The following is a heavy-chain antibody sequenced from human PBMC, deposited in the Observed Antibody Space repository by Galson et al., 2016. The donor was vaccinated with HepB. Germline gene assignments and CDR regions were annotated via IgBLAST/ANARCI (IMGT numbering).Heavy chain of an antibody. CDR2: INPNSGDT. Sequence: SVKVSCKASGYTFTVYYMHWVRQAPGQGLEWMGRINPNSGDTNFAQNFQGRVTMTRDTSTSTAYMEMSRLRSDDTAVYYCASICSNHNFDYWGQGTLVTVSS. D-gene: IGHD2-2*01. CDR1: GYTFTVYY. CDR3: ASICSNHNFDY. J-gene: IGHJ4*02. V-gene: IGHV1-2*06.